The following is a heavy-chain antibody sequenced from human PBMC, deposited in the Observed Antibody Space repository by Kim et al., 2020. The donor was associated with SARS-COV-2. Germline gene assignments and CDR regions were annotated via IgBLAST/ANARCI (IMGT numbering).Heavy chain of an antibody. CDR3: ARARAEPEYYFDY. Sequence: HPSLQSRVTISVDTSKNQSSRKLSSVTAADTAVYYCARARAEPEYYFDYWGQGTLVTVSS. D-gene: IGHD1-26*01. J-gene: IGHJ4*02. V-gene: IGHV4-31*02.